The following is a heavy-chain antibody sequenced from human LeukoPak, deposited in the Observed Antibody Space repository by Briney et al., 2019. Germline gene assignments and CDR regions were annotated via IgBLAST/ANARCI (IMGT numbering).Heavy chain of an antibody. J-gene: IGHJ4*02. V-gene: IGHV3-7*01. CDR1: GFTFRNIW. CDR3: ARYFDNTAYSWRRFDY. CDR2: IRQDGGDK. Sequence: GGSLRLSCAASGFTFRNIWMTWVRQAPGKGPEWLATIRQDGGDKWYLDSVKGRFTISRDNARSSLYLQMSGLRVEDTAVYYCARYFDNTAYSWRRFDYWGQGAQVTVSS. D-gene: IGHD2-21*02.